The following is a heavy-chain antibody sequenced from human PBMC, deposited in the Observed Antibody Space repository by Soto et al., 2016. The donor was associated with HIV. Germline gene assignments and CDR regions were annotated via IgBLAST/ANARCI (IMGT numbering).Heavy chain of an antibody. J-gene: IGHJ4*02. CDR2: INPNSGGT. D-gene: IGHD1-26*01. Sequence: QVQLVQSGAEVKKPGSSVKVSCKASGYTFTVYYMHWVRQAPGQGLEWMGWINPNSGGTNYAQKFQGRVTMTRDTSIDTAYMELSRLRSDDTAVYYCARDRTPLDDTTPGDYWGQGTLVTVSS. CDR3: ARDRTPLDDTTPGDY. V-gene: IGHV1-2*02. CDR1: GYTFTVYY.